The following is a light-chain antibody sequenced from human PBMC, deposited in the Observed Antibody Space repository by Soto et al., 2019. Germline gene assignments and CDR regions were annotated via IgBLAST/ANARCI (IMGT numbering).Light chain of an antibody. V-gene: IGKV1-39*01. CDR1: RTINTY. CDR3: QQTYSDIS. CDR2: GAS. Sequence: DVRMTQSPSSLSASVGDTITITCRASRTINTYLNWFQQKPGEPPRLLIYGASNLHDGVPSRFSGSGSGADFTLTISGLQPEDFASYHCQQTYSDISFGGGTKV. J-gene: IGKJ4*01.